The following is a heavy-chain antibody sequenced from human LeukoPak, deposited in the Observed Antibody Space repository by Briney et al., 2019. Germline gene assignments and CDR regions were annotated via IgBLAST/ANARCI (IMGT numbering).Heavy chain of an antibody. Sequence: GGSLRLSCAASGFTFSSYWMSWVRQAPGEGLEWVANIKEDGSEKYYVDSVKGRFTISRDNAKNSLYLQMNSLRAEDMAVYYCAREGYCSGGNRFFDYWGQGTLVTVSS. J-gene: IGHJ4*02. D-gene: IGHD2-15*01. V-gene: IGHV3-7*01. CDR1: GFTFSSYW. CDR3: AREGYCSGGNRFFDY. CDR2: IKEDGSEK.